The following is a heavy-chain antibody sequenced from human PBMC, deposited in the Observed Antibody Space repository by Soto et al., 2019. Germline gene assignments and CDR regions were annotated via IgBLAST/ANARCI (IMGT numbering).Heavy chain of an antibody. CDR1: GFTSRGFA. J-gene: IGHJ3*02. CDR2: ISFDGDNK. CDR3: ARDKFSGDVLRYFDWLRTPAFDI. D-gene: IGHD3-9*01. Sequence: HPGGSLRLSCAASGFTSRGFAMHWVRQAPGTGLEWVAVISFDGDNKWYADSVKGRFTISRDNSKNTLYLQMNSLRAEDTAVYYCARDKFSGDVLRYFDWLRTPAFDIWGQGTMVTVSS. V-gene: IGHV3-30-3*01.